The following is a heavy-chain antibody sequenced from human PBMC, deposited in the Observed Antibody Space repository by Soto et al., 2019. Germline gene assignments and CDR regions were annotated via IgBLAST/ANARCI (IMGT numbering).Heavy chain of an antibody. V-gene: IGHV3-30*18. D-gene: IGHD6-13*01. CDR2: IASDGKDK. J-gene: IGHJ4*02. CDR1: GFTFSNYA. Sequence: GGSLRLSCASSGFTFSNYAIHWVRQAPGKGLEWVAVIASDGKDKRYADSVKGRFTISRDNSKNTVYLQMNSLRGEDTAVYYCAKDGAIAAADYFFDYWGQGSLVTVSS. CDR3: AKDGAIAAADYFFDY.